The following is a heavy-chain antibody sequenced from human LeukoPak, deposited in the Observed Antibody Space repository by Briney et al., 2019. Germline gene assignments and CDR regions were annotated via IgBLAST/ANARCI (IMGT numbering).Heavy chain of an antibody. CDR1: GYTFTSYD. CDR3: ARGDIVVVGDYYYMDV. D-gene: IGHD2-2*01. CDR2: INPNSGGT. J-gene: IGHJ6*03. Sequence: ASVTVSCTASGYTFTSYDINWVRQASGQGLEWMGWINPNSGGTNYAQKFQGRVTMTRDTSISTAYMELSRLRSDDTAVYYCARGDIVVVGDYYYMDVWGKGTTVTVSS. V-gene: IGHV1-2*02.